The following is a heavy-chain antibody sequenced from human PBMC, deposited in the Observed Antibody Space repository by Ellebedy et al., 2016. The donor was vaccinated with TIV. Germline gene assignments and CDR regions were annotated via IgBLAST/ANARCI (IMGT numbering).Heavy chain of an antibody. Sequence: GESLKISCAASGFTFSSHWMLWVRQAPGKGLVWVSRISTDGSDTAYADSVKGRFTISRDNATNTLFLQMNSLRAEDTAVYYCGMIADPACWGQGTLVTVSS. CDR1: GFTFSSHW. CDR3: GMIADPAC. V-gene: IGHV3-74*01. CDR2: ISTDGSDT. J-gene: IGHJ4*02.